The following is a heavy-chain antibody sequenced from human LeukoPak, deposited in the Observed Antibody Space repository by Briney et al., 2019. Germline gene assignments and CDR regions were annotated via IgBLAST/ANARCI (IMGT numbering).Heavy chain of an antibody. D-gene: IGHD1-1*01. CDR3: ARDWNPYYFDY. CDR1: GFTFGSYA. Sequence: GGSLRLSCAASGFTFGSYAMSWVRQAPGKGLEWVSAISGSGGSTYYADSVKGRFTISRDNSKNTLYLQMNSLRAEDTAVYYCARDWNPYYFDYWGRGTLVIVSS. CDR2: ISGSGGST. V-gene: IGHV3-23*01. J-gene: IGHJ4*02.